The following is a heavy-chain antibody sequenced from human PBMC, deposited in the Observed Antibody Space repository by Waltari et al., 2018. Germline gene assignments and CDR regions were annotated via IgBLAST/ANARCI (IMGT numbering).Heavy chain of an antibody. V-gene: IGHV1-69*13. J-gene: IGHJ5*02. CDR1: GGTFSSYA. CDR3: ARSRGVDGVVIAPNWFDP. CDR2: IIPIFGTA. Sequence: QVQLVQSGAEVKKPGSSVKVSCKASGGTFSSYAISWVRQAPGQGLEWMGRIIPIFGTANYAQKFQGRVTITADKSTSTAYMELSSLRSEDTAVYYCARSRGVDGVVIAPNWFDPWGQGTLVTVSS. D-gene: IGHD2-21*01.